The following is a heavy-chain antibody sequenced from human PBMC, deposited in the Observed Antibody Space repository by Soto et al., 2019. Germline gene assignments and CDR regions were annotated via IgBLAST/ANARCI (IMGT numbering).Heavy chain of an antibody. CDR2: ISGSAGRI. V-gene: IGHV3-23*01. J-gene: IGHJ6*02. D-gene: IGHD3-3*01. CDR3: AKGMAILHNYYAMDV. CDR1: EFTFSSYT. Sequence: EVQLLESGGGLVQPGGSLRLSCTASEFTFSSYTMSWVRQAPGKGLEWVSSISGSAGRIYYADSVKGRFTVSRDNSKDTLYLEMNTLRAEDTAVYYCAKGMAILHNYYAMDVWGQGTTVTVSS.